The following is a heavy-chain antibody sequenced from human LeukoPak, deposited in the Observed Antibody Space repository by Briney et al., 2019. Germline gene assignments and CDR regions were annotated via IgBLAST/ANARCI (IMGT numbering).Heavy chain of an antibody. Sequence: GGSLRLSCAASGFAFSIYAIHWVRQAPGKGLEWVAVIWYDGSNKYYADSVKGRFTISRDNSKNTLYLQMNSLRAEDTAVYYCARDHPDNWGQGTLVTVSS. V-gene: IGHV3-33*08. J-gene: IGHJ4*02. CDR1: GFAFSIYA. CDR2: IWYDGSNK. CDR3: ARDHPDN.